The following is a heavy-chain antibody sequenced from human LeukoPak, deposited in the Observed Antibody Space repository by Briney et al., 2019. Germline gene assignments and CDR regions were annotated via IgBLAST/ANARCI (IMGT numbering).Heavy chain of an antibody. J-gene: IGHJ4*02. CDR1: GFTFSDSH. CDR3: ASGYSSGWSLLGY. D-gene: IGHD6-19*01. V-gene: IGHV3-11*04. CDR2: INTGGGSI. Sequence: GGSLRLSCAASGFTFSDSHMSWIRQAPGKGLECISYINTGGGSIYYADSVKGRFTISRDSAKNSLYLQMNSLRAEDTAVYYCASGYSSGWSLLGYWGQGTLVTVSS.